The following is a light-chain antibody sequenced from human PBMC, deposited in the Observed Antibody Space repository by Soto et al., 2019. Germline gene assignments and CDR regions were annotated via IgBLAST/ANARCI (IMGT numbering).Light chain of an antibody. V-gene: IGKV1-33*01. Sequence: EIQMTQSPSSLSASVGDRVTITCQASQDITNSLNWYQQKPGKAPNLLIFDASTLDAGVPYRFSGSGSGTYFTFTIHSLQPEHVATYYCQQYDHLSLTFGGGTKVDIK. CDR2: DAS. CDR3: QQYDHLSLT. CDR1: QDITNS. J-gene: IGKJ4*01.